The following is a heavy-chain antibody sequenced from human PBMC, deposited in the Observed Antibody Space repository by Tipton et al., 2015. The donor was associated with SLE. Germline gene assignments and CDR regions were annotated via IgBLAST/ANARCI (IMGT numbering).Heavy chain of an antibody. V-gene: IGHV4-59*08. J-gene: IGHJ4*02. Sequence: TLSLTCTVSGGPISSYYWSWIRQPPGKGLEWIGYIYYSGSTNYNPSLKSRVTISVDTSKNQFSLKLSSVTAADTAVYYCARRMVFGGDSFDYWGQGTLVTVSS. CDR1: GGPISSYY. CDR2: IYYSGST. D-gene: IGHD3-10*02. CDR3: ARRMVFGGDSFDY.